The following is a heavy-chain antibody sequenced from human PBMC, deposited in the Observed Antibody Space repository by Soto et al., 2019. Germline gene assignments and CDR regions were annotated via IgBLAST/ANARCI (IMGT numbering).Heavy chain of an antibody. V-gene: IGHV1-8*01. CDR2: MNPNSGNT. D-gene: IGHD3-9*01. CDR3: ARSKGIRYFDWLLSY. Sequence: ASVKVSCKASGYTFTSYDINWVRQATGQGLEWMGWMNPNSGNTGYAQKFQGRVIMTRNTSISTAYMELSSLRSEDTAVYYCARSKGIRYFDWLLSYWGQGTLVTVSS. CDR1: GYTFTSYD. J-gene: IGHJ4*02.